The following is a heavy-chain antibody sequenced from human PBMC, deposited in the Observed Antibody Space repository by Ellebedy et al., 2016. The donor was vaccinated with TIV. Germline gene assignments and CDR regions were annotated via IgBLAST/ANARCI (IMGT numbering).Heavy chain of an antibody. CDR2: MHYTGNT. CDR3: ARLGYLSVYYYYYYMDV. D-gene: IGHD3-16*02. V-gene: IGHV4-39*01. CDR1: GGSISSYNYH. Sequence: SETLSLTXTVSGGSISSYNYHWGWIRQSPGKGLEWIGNMHYTGNTYYNPSLKSRVTISVDTSSNQLSLKLRSVTAADTAVYYCARLGYLSVYYYYYYMDVWGKGTTVTVSS. J-gene: IGHJ6*03.